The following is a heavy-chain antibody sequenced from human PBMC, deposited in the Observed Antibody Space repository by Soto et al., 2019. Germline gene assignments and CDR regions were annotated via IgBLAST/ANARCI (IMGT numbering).Heavy chain of an antibody. J-gene: IGHJ4*02. D-gene: IGHD5-12*01. V-gene: IGHV3-11*01. CDR3: ERDLEYSGYDN. CDR1: GFTFSDYY. Sequence: PGWSLRLSCAASGFTFSDYYMSWIRQAPGKGLEWVSYISSSGSTIYYADSVKGRFTISRDNAKNSLYLQMNSLRAEDTAVYSCERDLEYSGYDNWGQGYLGTVSS. CDR2: ISSSGSTI.